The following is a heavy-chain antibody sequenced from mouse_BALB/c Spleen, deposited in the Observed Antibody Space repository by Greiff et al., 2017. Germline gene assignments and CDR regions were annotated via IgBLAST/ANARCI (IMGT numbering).Heavy chain of an antibody. J-gene: IGHJ3*01. Sequence: EVKLVESGPGLVKPSQSLSLTCTVTGYSITSDYAWNWIRQFPGNKLEWMGYISYSGSTSYNPSLKSRISITRDTSKNQFFLQLNSVTTEDTATYYCARMAYGYDRWFAYWGQGTLVTVSA. V-gene: IGHV3-2*02. CDR2: ISYSGST. CDR1: GYSITSDYA. D-gene: IGHD2-2*01. CDR3: ARMAYGYDRWFAY.